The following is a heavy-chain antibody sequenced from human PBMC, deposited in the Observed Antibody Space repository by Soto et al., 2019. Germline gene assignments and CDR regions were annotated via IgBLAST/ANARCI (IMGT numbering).Heavy chain of an antibody. V-gene: IGHV1-2*02. Sequence: ASVKVSCKTSGNPFMGHYIHWLRQAPGQGFEWLGYISNSGDTKFSQNFQGRVSMTRDTSITTAYMELRGLQSGDTAVYYCARGGPYYYDSSGYYEPPSPWGQGTLVTVS. CDR1: GNPFMGHY. J-gene: IGHJ5*02. D-gene: IGHD3-22*01. CDR2: YISNSGDT. CDR3: ARGGPYYYDSSGYYEPPSP.